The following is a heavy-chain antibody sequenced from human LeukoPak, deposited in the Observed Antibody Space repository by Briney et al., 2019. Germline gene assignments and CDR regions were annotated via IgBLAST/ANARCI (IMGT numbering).Heavy chain of an antibody. V-gene: IGHV3-21*01. D-gene: IGHD2-2*01. CDR3: AREVGEYQLLYHYYMDV. J-gene: IGHJ6*03. CDR2: ISSSSSYI. Sequence: PGGSLRLSCAASGFTFSSYSMNWVRQAPGKGLEWVSSISSSSSYIYYADSVKGRFTISRDNAKNSLYLQMNSLRAEDTAVYYCAREVGEYQLLYHYYMDVWGKGTTVTVSS. CDR1: GFTFSSYS.